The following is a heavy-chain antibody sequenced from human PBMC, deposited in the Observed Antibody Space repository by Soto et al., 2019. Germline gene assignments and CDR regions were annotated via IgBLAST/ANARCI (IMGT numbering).Heavy chain of an antibody. D-gene: IGHD3-22*01. J-gene: IGHJ3*02. CDR2: ISYDGSNK. V-gene: IGHV3-30*18. Sequence: PGGSLRLSCAASGFTFSSYGMHWVRQAPGKGLEWVAVISYDGSNKYYADSVKGRFTISRDNSKNTLYLQMNSLRAEDTAVYYCAKVNTLYYYYDSSGTPDAFDIWGQGTMVTVSS. CDR3: AKVNTLYYYYDSSGTPDAFDI. CDR1: GFTFSSYG.